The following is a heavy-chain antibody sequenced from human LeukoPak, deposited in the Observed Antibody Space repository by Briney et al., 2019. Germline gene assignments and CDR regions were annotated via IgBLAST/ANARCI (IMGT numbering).Heavy chain of an antibody. D-gene: IGHD6-13*01. CDR2: IKKDGSEK. J-gene: IGHJ4*02. Sequence: GGSLRLSCAASGFTFSRYWMSWVRQAPGKGLEWVANIKKDGSEKYYVDSVKGRFTISRDNAKNSLYLQMNSLRAEDTAVYYCAKGLLSSNWTPDYWGQGTLVTVSS. CDR3: AKGLLSSNWTPDY. V-gene: IGHV3-7*01. CDR1: GFTFSRYW.